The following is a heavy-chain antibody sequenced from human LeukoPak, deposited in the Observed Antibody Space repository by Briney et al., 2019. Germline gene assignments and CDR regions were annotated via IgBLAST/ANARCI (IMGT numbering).Heavy chain of an antibody. CDR3: ARLILGYSYGIDYYYYYMDV. V-gene: IGHV4-39*01. CDR1: GGSISRSDYY. CDR2: IFYSGST. Sequence: PSETLSLTCTVSGGSISRSDYYWGWIRQPPGKGLEWIGSIFYSGSTYYNASLKSRVTISVDTSKNQFSLKLSSVTAADTAVYYCARLILGYSYGIDYYYYYMDVWGKGTTVTVSS. J-gene: IGHJ6*03. D-gene: IGHD5-18*01.